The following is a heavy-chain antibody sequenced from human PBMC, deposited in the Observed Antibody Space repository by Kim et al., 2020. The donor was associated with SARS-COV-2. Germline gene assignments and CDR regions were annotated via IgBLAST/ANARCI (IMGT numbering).Heavy chain of an antibody. J-gene: IGHJ6*02. D-gene: IGHD2-15*01. CDR2: IYYSGST. CDR1: GGSISSGDYY. V-gene: IGHV4-30-4*01. CDR3: ARDQLLRYYYYGMDV. Sequence: SETLSLTCTVSGGSISSGDYYWSWIRQPPGKGLEWIGYIYYSGSTYYNPSLKSRVTISVDTSKNQFSLKLSSVTAADTAVYYCARDQLLRYYYYGMDVWGQGTTVTVSS.